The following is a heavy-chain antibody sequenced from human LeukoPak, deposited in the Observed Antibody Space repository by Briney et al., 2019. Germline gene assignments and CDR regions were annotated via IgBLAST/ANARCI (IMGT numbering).Heavy chain of an antibody. J-gene: IGHJ4*02. D-gene: IGHD3-16*02. Sequence: PSETLSLTCTVSGGSISSSSYYWGWIRQPPGKGLEWIGSIYYSGSTYYNPSLKSRVTISVDTSKNQFSLKLSSVTAADTAVYYCARHGSVITFGGVIVDFDYWGQGTLVTVSS. CDR2: IYYSGST. CDR3: ARHGSVITFGGVIVDFDY. CDR1: GGSISSSSYY. V-gene: IGHV4-39*01.